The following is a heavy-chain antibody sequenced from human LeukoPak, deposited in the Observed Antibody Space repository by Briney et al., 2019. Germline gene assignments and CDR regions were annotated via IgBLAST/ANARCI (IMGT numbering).Heavy chain of an antibody. J-gene: IGHJ4*02. D-gene: IGHD2-2*02. CDR2: IRSKANSYAT. V-gene: IGHV3-73*01. Sequence: GGSLRLSCAASGFTFSGSAMHWVRQASGKGLEWVGRIRSKANSYATAYAASVKGRFTISRDDSKNTAYLQMNSLKTEDTAVYYCTRLGDIVVVPAAISDYWGQGTLVTVSS. CDR3: TRLGDIVVVPAAISDY. CDR1: GFTFSGSA.